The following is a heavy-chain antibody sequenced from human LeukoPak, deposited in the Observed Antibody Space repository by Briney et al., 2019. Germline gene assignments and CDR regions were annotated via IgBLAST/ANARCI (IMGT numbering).Heavy chain of an antibody. CDR1: GGSISSYY. CDR3: ARVSVAGTGPDY. D-gene: IGHD6-13*01. CDR2: MSNSGHT. Sequence: SETLSLTCTVSGGSISSYYWSWIRQPPGKGLEWIGFMSNSGHTDSKSRVTISLDTSKSQFSLKLNSVTAADTAFYYCARVSVAGTGPDYWGQGTLVTVSS. J-gene: IGHJ4*02. V-gene: IGHV4-59*01.